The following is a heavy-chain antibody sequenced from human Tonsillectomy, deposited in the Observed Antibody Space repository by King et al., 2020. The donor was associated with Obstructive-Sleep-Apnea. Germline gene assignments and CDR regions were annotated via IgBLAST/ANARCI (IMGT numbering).Heavy chain of an antibody. CDR2: IRSKAYGGTT. D-gene: IGHD4-23*01. CDR3: TRGSRGYGGYFDY. J-gene: IGHJ4*02. Sequence: QLVQSGGGLVQPGRSLRLSCTASGFTFGDYAMSWFRQAPGKGLEWVGCIRSKAYGGTTEYAPSVKCRLTISSDDSKSIAYLQMNSLKTEDTAVYYCTRGSRGYGGYFDYWGQGTLVTVSS. CDR1: GFTFGDYA. V-gene: IGHV3-49*03.